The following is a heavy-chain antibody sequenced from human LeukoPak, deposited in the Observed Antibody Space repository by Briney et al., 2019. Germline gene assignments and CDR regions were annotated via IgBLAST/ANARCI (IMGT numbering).Heavy chain of an antibody. CDR2: ISSSSSYI. CDR1: GFTFSSYS. J-gene: IGHJ3*02. CDR3: ARDEWGDAFDI. Sequence: PGGSLRLSCAASGFTFSSYSMNWVRQAPGKGVEWVSSISSSSSYIHSADSVRARFTISRDNAKNSLFLQMNSLRAEDTAVYYCARDEWGDAFDIWGQGTMVTVFS. V-gene: IGHV3-21*01. D-gene: IGHD1-26*01.